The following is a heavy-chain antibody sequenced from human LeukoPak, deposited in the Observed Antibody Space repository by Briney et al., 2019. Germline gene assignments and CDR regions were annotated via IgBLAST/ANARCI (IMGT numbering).Heavy chain of an antibody. CDR3: AGADCTNGVCYIRDAFDI. V-gene: IGHV3-48*01. Sequence: GGSLRLSCAASGFTFSSYSMNWVRQAPGKGLGWVSYISSSSSTIYYADSVKGRFTISRDNAKNSLYLQMNSLRAEDTAVYYCAGADCTNGVCYIRDAFDIWGQGTMVTVSS. D-gene: IGHD2-8*01. CDR2: ISSSSSTI. CDR1: GFTFSSYS. J-gene: IGHJ3*02.